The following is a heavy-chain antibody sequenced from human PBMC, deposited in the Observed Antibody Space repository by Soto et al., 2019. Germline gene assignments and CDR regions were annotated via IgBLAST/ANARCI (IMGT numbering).Heavy chain of an antibody. J-gene: IGHJ4*02. CDR1: GFTFSNAW. V-gene: IGHV3-15*01. CDR2: IKSKTDGGTT. D-gene: IGHD3-22*01. Sequence: KAGGSLRLSCAASGFTFSNAWMSWVRQAPGKGLEWVGRIKSKTDGGTTDYAAPVKGRFTISRDDSKNTLYLQMNSLKTEDTAVYYCTTDTVYDSSGYYLLSWGQGTLVTVSS. CDR3: TTDTVYDSSGYYLLS.